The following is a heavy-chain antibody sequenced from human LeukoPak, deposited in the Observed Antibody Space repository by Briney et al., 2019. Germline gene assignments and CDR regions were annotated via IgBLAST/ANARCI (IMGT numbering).Heavy chain of an antibody. CDR2: IWYDGSNK. V-gene: IGHV3-33*06. J-gene: IGHJ4*02. Sequence: GGSLRLSCAASGFTFSSYGMHWVRQAPGKGLEWVAVIWYDGSNKYYADSVKGRFTISRDNSKNTLYLQMNRLRAEDTAVYYCAKGYGFLEICLDHWGQGTLVTVSS. D-gene: IGHD3-3*01. CDR3: AKGYGFLEICLDH. CDR1: GFTFSSYG.